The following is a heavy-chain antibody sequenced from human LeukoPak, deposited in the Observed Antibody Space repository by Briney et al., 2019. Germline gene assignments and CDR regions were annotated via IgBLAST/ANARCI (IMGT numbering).Heavy chain of an antibody. CDR2: IKRDGSEK. Sequence: PGGSLRLSCAAPGFTFSSYWMASVRQAPGKGLEWVANIKRDGSEKYYVESVKGRFTISRDNAKNLLFLQMNSLRAVDTAVYYCARFGIRGVIDEFDYWGQGTLVTVSS. CDR3: ARFGIRGVIDEFDY. J-gene: IGHJ4*02. D-gene: IGHD3-10*01. V-gene: IGHV3-7*01. CDR1: GFTFSSYW.